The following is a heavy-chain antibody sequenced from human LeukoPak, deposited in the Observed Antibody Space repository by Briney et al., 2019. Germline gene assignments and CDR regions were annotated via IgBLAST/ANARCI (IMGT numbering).Heavy chain of an antibody. CDR2: INPTGTTT. CDR1: GYTFINNW. Sequence: ASVKVSCKASGYTFINNWMHWVRQAPGQGLEWVGLINPTGTTTLYAQKFQGRVTLTRDMSTSTDYMELRSLKSEDTAVYYCARDNSVGDIAWWFGPWGQGTLVTVSS. CDR3: ARDNSVGDIAWWFGP. V-gene: IGHV1-46*01. D-gene: IGHD3-10*01. J-gene: IGHJ5*02.